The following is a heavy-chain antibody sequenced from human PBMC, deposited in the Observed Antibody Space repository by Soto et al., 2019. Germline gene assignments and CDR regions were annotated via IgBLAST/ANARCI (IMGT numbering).Heavy chain of an antibody. D-gene: IGHD4-17*01. CDR1: GDTISTGGYS. J-gene: IGHJ5*02. Sequence: QLQLQESGSRLVKSSETLSLTCAVSGDTISTGGYSWAWIRQPPGKPLEWLGHTYHSGNPYYNPSRNSRVLISVDRSKNQFSLKLSSVTAAGAGLCYCARETSGDYVGDFDPWGQGTLVTVSS. CDR3: ARETSGDYVGDFDP. V-gene: IGHV4-30-2*01. CDR2: TYHSGNP.